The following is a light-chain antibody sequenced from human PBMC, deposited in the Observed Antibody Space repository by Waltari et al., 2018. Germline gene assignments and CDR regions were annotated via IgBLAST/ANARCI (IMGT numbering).Light chain of an antibody. CDR1: HSVLYSSNNKNY. CDR2: WAS. Sequence: DIVMTQSPDSLAVSLGARATINCKPSHSVLYSSNNKNYLTWYQQKPGQPPKLLIHWASHRASGVPDRFSGSGSGTDFTLTISRLQAEDVAVYYCQQQYSFPLTFGRGTKVEIK. V-gene: IGKV4-1*01. CDR3: QQQYSFPLT. J-gene: IGKJ4*02.